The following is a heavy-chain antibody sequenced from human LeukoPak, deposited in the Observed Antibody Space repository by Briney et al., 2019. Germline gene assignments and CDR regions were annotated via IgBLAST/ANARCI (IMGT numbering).Heavy chain of an antibody. J-gene: IGHJ4*02. CDR3: ARDGYNYRY. Sequence: GESLKISCKVSGYSFTSYWMSWVRQAPGKGLEWVANIKQDGSEKYYVDSVKGRFTISRDNAKNSLYLQMNSLRAEDTAVYYCARDGYNYRYWGQGTLVTVSS. CDR1: GYSFTSYW. CDR2: IKQDGSEK. V-gene: IGHV3-7*03. D-gene: IGHD5-24*01.